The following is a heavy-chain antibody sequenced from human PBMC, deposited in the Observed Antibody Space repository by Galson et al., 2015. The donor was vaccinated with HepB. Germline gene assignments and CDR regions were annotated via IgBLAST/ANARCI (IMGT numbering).Heavy chain of an antibody. J-gene: IGHJ4*02. CDR3: GVKDSGY. V-gene: IGHV3-7*01. CDR1: GFTFGSYS. Sequence: SLRLSCAASGFTFGSYSIHWVRQAPGKGLEWVGNINLNGSANFYVDSVKGRFTISRDKAKNSVYLQMSSLRAEDTAVYYCGVKDSGYWGQGTLVTVSS. CDR2: INLNGSAN. D-gene: IGHD3-10*01.